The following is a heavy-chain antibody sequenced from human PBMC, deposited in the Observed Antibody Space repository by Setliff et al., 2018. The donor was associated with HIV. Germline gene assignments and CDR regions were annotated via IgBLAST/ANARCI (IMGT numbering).Heavy chain of an antibody. D-gene: IGHD3-16*02. CDR2: IASDVSKT. V-gene: IGHV3-30*02. CDR3: ARGFPITFGGVIAPYFDY. J-gene: IGHJ4*02. Sequence: LRLSCVVSGFTFSHYGMHWVRQAPGKGLEWVTFIASDVSKTHIADSVKSRFTISRDNSKNMLYLQMNSLSADDTAVYYCARGFPITFGGVIAPYFDYWGQGTLVTVSS. CDR1: GFTFSHYG.